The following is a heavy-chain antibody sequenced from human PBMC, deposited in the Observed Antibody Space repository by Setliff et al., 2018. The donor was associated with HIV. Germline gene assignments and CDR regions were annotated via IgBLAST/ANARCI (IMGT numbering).Heavy chain of an antibody. CDR2: IYYSGST. J-gene: IGHJ4*02. V-gene: IGHV4-59*12. Sequence: SETLSLTCTVSGGSISSYYWSWIRRPPGKGLEWIGYIYYSGSTYQNPSLKSRVTISVDTSKNQFSLKLNSVTAADTAVYYCARSSSSSPFFFDYWGQGSLVTVSS. D-gene: IGHD6-6*01. CDR1: GGSISSYY. CDR3: ARSSSSSPFFFDY.